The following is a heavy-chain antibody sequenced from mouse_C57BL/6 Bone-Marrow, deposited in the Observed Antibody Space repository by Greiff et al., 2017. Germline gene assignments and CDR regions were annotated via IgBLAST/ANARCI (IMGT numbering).Heavy chain of an antibody. CDR3: ARGYYGSSSFDY. Sequence: QVQLKQPGAELVRPGTSVKLSCKASGYTFTSYWMHWVKHRPGQGLEWIGVIDPSDSYTNYNQKFKGKATLTVDTSSSTAYMQLSSLTSEDSAVYYCARGYYGSSSFDYWGQGTTLTVSS. CDR2: IDPSDSYT. J-gene: IGHJ2*01. CDR1: GYTFTSYW. V-gene: IGHV1-59*01. D-gene: IGHD1-1*01.